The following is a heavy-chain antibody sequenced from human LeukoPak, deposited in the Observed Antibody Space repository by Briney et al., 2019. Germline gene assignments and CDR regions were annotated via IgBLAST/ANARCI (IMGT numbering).Heavy chain of an antibody. CDR1: GYTFTGYY. Sequence: SVKVSCKASGYTFTGYYMHWVRQAPGQGLEWMGWINPNSGGTNYAQKFQGRVTMTRDTSISTAYMELRSLRSDDTAVYYCARAVVVGGVPAASKYNWFDPWGQGTLVTVSS. V-gene: IGHV1-2*02. CDR2: INPNSGGT. J-gene: IGHJ5*02. D-gene: IGHD2-2*01. CDR3: ARAVVVGGVPAASKYNWFDP.